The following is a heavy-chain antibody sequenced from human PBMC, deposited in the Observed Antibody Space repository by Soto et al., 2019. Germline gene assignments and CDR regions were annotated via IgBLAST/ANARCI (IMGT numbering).Heavy chain of an antibody. D-gene: IGHD4-17*01. Sequence: SETLSLTCAVSGGSISSGGYSWSWIRQPPGKGLEWIGYIYHSGSTNYNPSLKSRVTISVDTSKNQFSLKLSSVTAADTAVYYCARHPTVTEYYFDYWGQGTLVTVSS. J-gene: IGHJ4*02. V-gene: IGHV4-30-2*01. CDR1: GGSISSGGYS. CDR3: ARHPTVTEYYFDY. CDR2: IYHSGST.